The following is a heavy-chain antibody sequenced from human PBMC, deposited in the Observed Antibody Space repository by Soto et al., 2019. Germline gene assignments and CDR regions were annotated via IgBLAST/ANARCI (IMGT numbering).Heavy chain of an antibody. J-gene: IGHJ3*02. V-gene: IGHV3-48*02. Sequence: PGGSLRLSCAASGFTFSSYSMNWVRQAPGKGLEWVSYISSSSSTIYYADSVKGRFTISRDNAKNSLYLQMNSLRDEDTAVYYCARDIVVVVAALDNDAFDIWGQGTMVTVSS. D-gene: IGHD2-15*01. CDR3: ARDIVVVVAALDNDAFDI. CDR2: ISSSSSTI. CDR1: GFTFSSYS.